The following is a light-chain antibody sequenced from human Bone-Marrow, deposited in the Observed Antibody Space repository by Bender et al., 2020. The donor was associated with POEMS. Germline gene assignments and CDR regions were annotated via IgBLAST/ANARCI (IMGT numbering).Light chain of an antibody. J-gene: IGLJ2*01. CDR3: CSYAGSSTFVV. Sequence: QSVLTQPPSVSGTPGQRVTISCSGSGSNIGGYPVNWYQQLPGTAPRLLIYTNNERPSGVSNRFSGSKSGDTASLTISGLQAEDETDYYCCSYAGSSTFVVFGGGTRLTVL. V-gene: IGLV1-44*01. CDR1: GSNIGGYP. CDR2: TNN.